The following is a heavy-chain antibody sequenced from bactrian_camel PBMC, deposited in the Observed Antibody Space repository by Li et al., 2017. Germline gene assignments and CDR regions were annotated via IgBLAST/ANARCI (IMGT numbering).Heavy chain of an antibody. Sequence: VQLVESGGGSVHTGGSLTPSCTSSGFTFETSDMGWYRQAPGSACELISRLDSGRGASYKDSVKGRFTASQDIAKTTAYLQMNLLKPEDTATYYCAAVHGGVCPPADFGYWGQGTQVTVS. J-gene: IGHJ6*01. CDR1: GFTFETSD. V-gene: IGHV3S55*01. CDR2: LDSGRGA. D-gene: IGHD2*01. CDR3: AAVHGGVCPPADFGY.